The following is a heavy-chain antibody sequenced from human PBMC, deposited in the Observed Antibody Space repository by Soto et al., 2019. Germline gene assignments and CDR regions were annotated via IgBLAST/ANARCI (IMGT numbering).Heavy chain of an antibody. J-gene: IGHJ6*03. D-gene: IGHD3-10*01. CDR2: ISSSSSYI. V-gene: IGHV3-21*01. CDR1: GFTFSSYS. CDR3: ARILWFGDPTDDSFYYMDV. Sequence: EVQLVESGGGLVKPGGSLRLSCAASGFTFSSYSMNWVRQAPGKGLEWVSSISSSSSYIYYADSVKGRFTISRDNAKNSLYLQMNSLRAEDTAVYYCARILWFGDPTDDSFYYMDVWGKGTTVTVSS.